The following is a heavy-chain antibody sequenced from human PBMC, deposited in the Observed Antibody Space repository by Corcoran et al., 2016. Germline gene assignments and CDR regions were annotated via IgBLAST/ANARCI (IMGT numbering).Heavy chain of an antibody. J-gene: IGHJ3*01. CDR2: IHPADSDT. V-gene: IGHV5-51*01. CDR3: SKVGFCSTSTCYASFDF. D-gene: IGHD2-2*01. CDR1: GYSFANYW. Sequence: EVQLVQSGAKVKKPGESLKISCKGSGYSFANYWIGWVRQMPGKGLEWMGIIHPADSDTRYSPSFQGQVTISADKSISTAYVQWSSLKASDTAMYYCSKVGFCSTSTCYASFDFWGQGTMVTVSS.